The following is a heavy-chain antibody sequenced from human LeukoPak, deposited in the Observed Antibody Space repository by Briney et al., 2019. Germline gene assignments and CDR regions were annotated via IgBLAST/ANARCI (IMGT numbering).Heavy chain of an antibody. CDR1: GFTFDDYA. J-gene: IGHJ4*02. CDR2: ISWNSDSK. CDR3: AKDIDDILPGGADY. Sequence: GGSLRLSCAASGFTFDDYAMHWVRQAPGKGLEWVSGISWNSDSKRYADSVRGRFTISRDNAKNSLYLQMSSLRAEDMALYYCAKDIDDILPGGADYWGQGTLVTVSS. V-gene: IGHV3-9*03. D-gene: IGHD3-9*01.